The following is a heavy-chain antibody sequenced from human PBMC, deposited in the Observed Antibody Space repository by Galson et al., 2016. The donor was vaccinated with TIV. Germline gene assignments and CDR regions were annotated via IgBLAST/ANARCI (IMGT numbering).Heavy chain of an antibody. CDR1: GGTFSTSV. V-gene: IGHV1-69*13. Sequence: SVKVSCKASGGTFSTSVFNWLRQAPRQGLEWMGVINPLFGTANYAQTFQGRLTITADESTSSAHMELSSLRSEDTAVYYCARVLSGRVTRYHFIDYWGQGTLVTVSS. CDR2: INPLFGTA. D-gene: IGHD2/OR15-2a*01. J-gene: IGHJ4*02. CDR3: ARVLSGRVTRYHFIDY.